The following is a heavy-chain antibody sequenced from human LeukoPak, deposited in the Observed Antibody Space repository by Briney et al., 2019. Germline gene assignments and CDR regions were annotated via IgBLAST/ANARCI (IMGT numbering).Heavy chain of an antibody. CDR3: ARVTNSGSYGSFGY. J-gene: IGHJ4*02. D-gene: IGHD1-26*01. V-gene: IGHV3-53*01. CDR2: IYSGADT. Sequence: GGSLRLSCAASGFTVRSNYMSWVRQAPGKGLEWVSIIYSGADTYYADSVRGRFTISRDNSKNTLYLQMNSLRAEDTAVYYCARVTNSGSYGSFGYWGQGTLVTVSS. CDR1: GFTVRSNY.